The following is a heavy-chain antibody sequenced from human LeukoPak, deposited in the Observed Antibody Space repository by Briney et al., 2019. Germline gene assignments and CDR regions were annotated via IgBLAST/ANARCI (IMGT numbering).Heavy chain of an antibody. CDR1: GFTFSFYG. V-gene: IGHV3-30*18. CDR3: AKVGPDYGDRQPLWFFDL. CDR2: ISYDGSNK. Sequence: GRSLRLSCAASGFTFSFYGMHWVRQAPGKGLEWVAVISYDGSNKYYADSVKGRFTISRDNSKNTLYLQMNSLRAEDTAVYYCAKVGPDYGDRQPLWFFDLWGRGTLVTVSS. J-gene: IGHJ2*01. D-gene: IGHD4-17*01.